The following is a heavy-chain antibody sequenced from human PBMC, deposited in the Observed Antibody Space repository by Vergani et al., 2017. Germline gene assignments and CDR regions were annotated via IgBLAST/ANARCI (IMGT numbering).Heavy chain of an antibody. V-gene: IGHV3-23*01. CDR3: ARRPWPNLQWLVLYYFDY. Sequence: EVQLLESGGGLVQPGGSLRLSCAASGFTFSSYAMSWVRQAPGKGLEWVSAISGSGGSTYYADSVKGRFTISRDNSKKTLYLQMNSLRAEDTAVYYCARRPWPNLQWLVLYYFDYWGQGTLVTVSS. CDR2: ISGSGGST. D-gene: IGHD6-19*01. J-gene: IGHJ4*02. CDR1: GFTFSSYA.